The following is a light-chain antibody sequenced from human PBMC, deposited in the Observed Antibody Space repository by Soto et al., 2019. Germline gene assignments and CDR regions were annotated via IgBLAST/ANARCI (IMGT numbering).Light chain of an antibody. CDR1: QSVISSY. J-gene: IGKJ3*01. CDR3: QHYGISRT. Sequence: EIVLVQSPGTLSLSRGERATLSGRASQSVISSYLAWYQQKPDQAPRLLILGASSRATGIPDRSSARGPGTDFTLTISRLEPEDFAVYYCQHYGISRTFGPGTKVDMK. V-gene: IGKV3-20*01. CDR2: GAS.